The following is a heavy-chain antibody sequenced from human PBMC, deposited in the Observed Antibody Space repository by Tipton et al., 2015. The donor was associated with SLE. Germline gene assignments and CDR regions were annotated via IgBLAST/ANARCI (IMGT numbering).Heavy chain of an antibody. CDR1: GDSITSDIYY. V-gene: IGHV4-39*07. Sequence: TLSLTCFVSGDSITSDIYYWGWIRQPPGKGLECIWSVYDSGTTHYNPSLKSRVTMSVDTSKTQFSLKLGSLTAADTAVYYCARVVTVGAAHYYDIDVWGQGTRVTVSS. D-gene: IGHD2-21*02. CDR2: VYDSGTT. J-gene: IGHJ6*02. CDR3: ARVVTVGAAHYYDIDV.